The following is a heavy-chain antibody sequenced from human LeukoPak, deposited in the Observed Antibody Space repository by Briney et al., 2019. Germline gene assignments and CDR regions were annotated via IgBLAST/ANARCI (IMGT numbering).Heavy chain of an antibody. CDR1: GGTFSSYT. D-gene: IGHD3-22*01. V-gene: IGHV1-69*04. CDR2: IIPILGIA. Sequence: GSSVKVSCKASGGTFSSYTISWVRQAPGQGLEWMGRIIPILGIANYAQKFQGRVTITADKSTSTAYMELSSLRSEDTAVYYCARDSYSDSSGLFDYWGQGTLVTVSS. CDR3: ARDSYSDSSGLFDY. J-gene: IGHJ4*02.